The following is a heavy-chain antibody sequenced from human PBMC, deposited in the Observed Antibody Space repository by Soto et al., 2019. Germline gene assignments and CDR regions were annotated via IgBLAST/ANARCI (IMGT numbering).Heavy chain of an antibody. CDR2: ITPFNGNT. Sequence: SVKVSCKASRYTFTYRYLHWVRQAPGQALEWMGWITPFNGNTNYAQKFQDRVTITRDRSMSTAYMELSSLRSEDTAMYYCARSGRGEWSLGYWGQGTLVTVSS. V-gene: IGHV1-45*02. CDR3: ARSGRGEWSLGY. CDR1: RYTFTYRY. J-gene: IGHJ4*02. D-gene: IGHD3-3*01.